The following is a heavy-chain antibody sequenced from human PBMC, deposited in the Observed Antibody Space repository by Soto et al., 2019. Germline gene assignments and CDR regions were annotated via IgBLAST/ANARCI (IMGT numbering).Heavy chain of an antibody. CDR3: ATQRANDDGAPNDALDI. Sequence: EVQLVESGGGLIQPGGSLRLSCAASGFTVSASYMNWVRQAPGKGLEWVSLLYSGGATFYAHSVKGRFTISRDNSKNTLYLQMNSLRAEDTAVYYCATQRANDDGAPNDALDIWGQGTMVTVSS. J-gene: IGHJ3*02. CDR1: GFTVSASY. CDR2: LYSGGAT. V-gene: IGHV3-53*01. D-gene: IGHD2-8*01.